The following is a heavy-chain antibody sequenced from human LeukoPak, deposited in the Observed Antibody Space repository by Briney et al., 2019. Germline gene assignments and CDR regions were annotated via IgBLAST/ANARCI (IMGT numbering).Heavy chain of an antibody. CDR2: INPNSGGT. Sequence: ASVKVSCKASGYTFTSYDINWVRQATGQGLEWMGWINPNSGGTNYAQKFQGRVTVTRDTSISTAYMELSRLRSDDTAVYYCARGIAAAGTDYWGQGTLVTVSS. J-gene: IGHJ4*02. CDR3: ARGIAAAGTDY. D-gene: IGHD6-13*01. CDR1: GYTFTSYD. V-gene: IGHV1-2*02.